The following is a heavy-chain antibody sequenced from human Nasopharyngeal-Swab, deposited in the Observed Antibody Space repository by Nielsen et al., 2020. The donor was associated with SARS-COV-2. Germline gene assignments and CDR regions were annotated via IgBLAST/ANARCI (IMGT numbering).Heavy chain of an antibody. D-gene: IGHD3-10*01. CDR2: IYYSGST. J-gene: IGHJ4*02. CDR3: ARGKSNSRVVRGYFDY. V-gene: IGHV4-59*01. Sequence: WIRQEIGKGLEWIGYIYYSGSTNYNRYLKSRVTISVDTFKNQFSLKLSSVTAADTAVYYCARGKSNSRVVRGYFDYWGQGTLVTVSS.